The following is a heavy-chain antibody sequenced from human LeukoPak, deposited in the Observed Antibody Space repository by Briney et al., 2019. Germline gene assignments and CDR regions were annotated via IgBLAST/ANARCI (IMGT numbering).Heavy chain of an antibody. J-gene: IGHJ3*02. V-gene: IGHV4-59*12. CDR2: IYYGGST. Sequence: RSSETLSLTCTVSGGSISSYYWSWIRQPPGKGLEWIGYIYYGGSTNYNPSLKSRVTISVDTSKNQFSLKLSSVTAADTAVYYCASYGDYNPGAFDIWGQGTMVTVSS. CDR1: GGSISSYY. CDR3: ASYGDYNPGAFDI. D-gene: IGHD4-17*01.